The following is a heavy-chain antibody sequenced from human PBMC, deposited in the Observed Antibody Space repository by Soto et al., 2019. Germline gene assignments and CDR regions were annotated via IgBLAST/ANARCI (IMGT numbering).Heavy chain of an antibody. CDR2: INHSGST. CDR3: ARGRGSSSWVDY. D-gene: IGHD6-13*01. J-gene: IGHJ4*02. V-gene: IGHV4-34*01. CDR1: GGSFSGYY. Sequence: SETLSLTCAVYGGSFSGYYWSWIRQPPGKGLEWIGEINHSGSTNYNPSLKSRVTISVDTSKNQFSLKLSSVTAADTAVYYCARGRGSSSWVDYWGQGTLVTVSS.